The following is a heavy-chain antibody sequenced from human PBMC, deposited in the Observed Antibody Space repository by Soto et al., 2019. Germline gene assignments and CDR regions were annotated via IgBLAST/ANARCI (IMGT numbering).Heavy chain of an antibody. V-gene: IGHV4-30-2*01. CDR3: ARVVAGYYFDS. D-gene: IGHD6-19*01. CDR2: IYHSGST. Sequence: SETLSLTCAVSGGSIGSGGYSWSWIRQPPGKGLEWIGYIYHSGSTYYNPSLKSRVTISVDRSKNQFSLKVSSVTAADSAVYWCARVVAGYYFDSWGQGTLVTVSS. CDR1: GGSIGSGGYS. J-gene: IGHJ4*02.